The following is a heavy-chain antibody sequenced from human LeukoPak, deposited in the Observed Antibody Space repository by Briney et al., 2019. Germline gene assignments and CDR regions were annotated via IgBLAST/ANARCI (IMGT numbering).Heavy chain of an antibody. J-gene: IGHJ3*01. D-gene: IGHD5/OR15-5a*01. CDR3: ARSHPRTSVFDF. CDR1: GFTFTTYA. V-gene: IGHV3-23*01. Sequence: PGGSLRLSCAASGFTFTTYAMSWVRQAPGKGLEWVSTTSGSGGSTYYADSVKGRFTISRDNSKNTLYLQMNSLRVEDTAVYYCARSHPRTSVFDFGGQGTMVTLSS. CDR2: TSGSGGST.